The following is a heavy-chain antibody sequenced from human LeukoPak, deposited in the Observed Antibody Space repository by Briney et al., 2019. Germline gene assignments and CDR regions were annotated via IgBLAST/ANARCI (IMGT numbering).Heavy chain of an antibody. CDR2: ISYSGII. V-gene: IGHV4-34*01. Sequence: PSETLSLTCAVYGGSFSGYYWSWIRQPPGQGLEWIGEISYSGIINYNPSLKSRVSISVDTSKNQFSLKLSSVTAADTAVYYCARRTYYYDSSGYPHLAHFDYWGQGTLVTVSS. J-gene: IGHJ4*02. D-gene: IGHD3-22*01. CDR1: GGSFSGYY. CDR3: ARRTYYYDSSGYPHLAHFDY.